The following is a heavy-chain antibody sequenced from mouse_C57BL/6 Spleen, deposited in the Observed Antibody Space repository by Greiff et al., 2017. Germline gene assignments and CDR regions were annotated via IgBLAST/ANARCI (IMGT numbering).Heavy chain of an antibody. Sequence: EVKLVESGGGLVKPGGSLKLSCAASGFTFSSYAMSWVRQTPEKRLEWVATISDGGSYTYYPDNVKGRFTISRDNAKNNLYLQMSHLKSEDTAMYYCARGVEGSLYFDYWGQGTTLTVSS. CDR2: ISDGGSYT. CDR3: ARGVEGSLYFDY. V-gene: IGHV5-4*03. J-gene: IGHJ2*01. CDR1: GFTFSSYA.